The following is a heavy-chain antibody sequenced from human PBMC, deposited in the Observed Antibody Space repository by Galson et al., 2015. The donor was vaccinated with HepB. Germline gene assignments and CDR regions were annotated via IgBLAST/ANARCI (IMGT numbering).Heavy chain of an antibody. CDR3: AKLPSAPVAGTDWYFDL. D-gene: IGHD6-19*01. CDR2: ISGSGGST. V-gene: IGHV3-23*01. Sequence: SLRLSCAASGFTFSSYAMSWVRQAPGKGLEWVSAISGSGGSTYYADSVKGRFTISRDNSKNTLYLQMNSLRAEDTAVYYCAKLPSAPVAGTDWYFDLWGRGTLVTVSS. J-gene: IGHJ2*01. CDR1: GFTFSSYA.